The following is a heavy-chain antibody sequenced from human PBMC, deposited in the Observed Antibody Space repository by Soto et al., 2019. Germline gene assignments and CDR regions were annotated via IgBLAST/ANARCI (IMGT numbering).Heavy chain of an antibody. CDR2: ISFDGNNK. CDR3: ARDKDYDVLTGYYINWGYYGMDV. CDR1: GFTFSSYA. Sequence: PGGSLRLSCAASGFTFSSYAMHWVRQPPGKGLEWVAVISFDGNNKYYADSVKGRFTISRDNSKNTLYLQMNSLRAEDTAVYYCARDKDYDVLTGYYINWGYYGMDVWGQGT. V-gene: IGHV3-30-3*01. J-gene: IGHJ6*02. D-gene: IGHD3-9*01.